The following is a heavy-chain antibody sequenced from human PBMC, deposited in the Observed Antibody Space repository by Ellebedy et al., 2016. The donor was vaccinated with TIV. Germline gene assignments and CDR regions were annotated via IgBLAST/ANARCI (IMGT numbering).Heavy chain of an antibody. Sequence: SETLSLXXTVSGGSISSYYWSWIRQPPGKGLEWIGYIYYSGSTNYNPSLKSRVTISVDTSKNQFSLKLSSVTAADTAVYYCARGEDIVVVVAASENYYYGMDVWGQGTTVTVSS. D-gene: IGHD2-15*01. CDR1: GGSISSYY. CDR3: ARGEDIVVVVAASENYYYGMDV. CDR2: IYYSGST. V-gene: IGHV4-59*01. J-gene: IGHJ6*02.